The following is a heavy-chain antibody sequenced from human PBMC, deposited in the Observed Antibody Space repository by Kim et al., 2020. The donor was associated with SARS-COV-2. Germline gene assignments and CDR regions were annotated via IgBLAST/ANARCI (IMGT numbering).Heavy chain of an antibody. CDR3: AREDDTAMAPTYYYYGMDV. Sequence: SVKVSCKASGGTFSSYAISWVRQAPGQGLEWMGRIIPILGIANYAQKFQGRVTITADKSTSTAYMELSSLRSEDTAVYYCAREDDTAMAPTYYYYGMDVWGQGTTVTVPS. CDR2: IIPILGIA. CDR1: GGTFSSYA. J-gene: IGHJ6*02. V-gene: IGHV1-69*04. D-gene: IGHD5-18*01.